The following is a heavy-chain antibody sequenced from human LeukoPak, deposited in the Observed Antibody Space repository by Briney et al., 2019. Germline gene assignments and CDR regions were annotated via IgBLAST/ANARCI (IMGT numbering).Heavy chain of an antibody. J-gene: IGHJ5*02. CDR3: ARAAVSSSYNWFDP. D-gene: IGHD6-6*01. CDR1: DYTFITFG. Sequence: GASAKVSCKASDYTFITFGISWVRQAPGQGLEWMGWISTYNGDTNYAQRLQGRVTMTADTSTSTVYMELRSLRSDDTAVYYCARAAVSSSYNWFDPWGQGTLVTVSS. CDR2: ISTYNGDT. V-gene: IGHV1-18*04.